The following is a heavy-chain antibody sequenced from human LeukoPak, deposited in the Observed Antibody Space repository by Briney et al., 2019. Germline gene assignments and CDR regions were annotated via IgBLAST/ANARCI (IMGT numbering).Heavy chain of an antibody. CDR3: ARARYTSGWEALDY. CDR2: ISSSGSIK. V-gene: IGHV3-48*03. J-gene: IGHJ4*02. CDR1: GFAFNSYE. Sequence: GGSLRLSCAASGFAFNSYEMNWVRQAPGKGLEWVSYISSSGSIKHYADSVKGRFTISRDNAKNSLYLQMNSLRAEDTAVYYCARARYTSGWEALDYWGQGTLVTVSS. D-gene: IGHD6-19*01.